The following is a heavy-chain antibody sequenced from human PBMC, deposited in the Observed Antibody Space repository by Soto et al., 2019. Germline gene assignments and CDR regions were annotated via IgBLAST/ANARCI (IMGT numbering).Heavy chain of an antibody. D-gene: IGHD3-3*01. J-gene: IGHJ6*02. V-gene: IGHV7-4-1*01. CDR1: GYTFTSYA. Sequence: QVQLVQSGSELKKPGASVKVSCKASGYTFTSYAMNWERQAPGQGLEWMGWINTNTGNPTYAQGFTGRFVFSLDTSVSTAYLQICSLKAEDTAVYYCARGERYYDFWSGYYIHYYYYGMDVWGQGTTVTVSS. CDR2: INTNTGNP. CDR3: ARGERYYDFWSGYYIHYYYYGMDV.